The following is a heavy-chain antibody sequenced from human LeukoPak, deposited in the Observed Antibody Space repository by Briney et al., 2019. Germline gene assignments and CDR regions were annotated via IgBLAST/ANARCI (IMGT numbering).Heavy chain of an antibody. J-gene: IGHJ3*02. CDR2: IYYSGST. Sequence: SETLSLTCTVSGGSISSYYWSWIRQPPGKGLEWIGYIYYSGSTNYNPSLKSRVTISVDTSKNQFSLKLSSVTAADTAVYYCARSGDYYYDSSGYYQEAFDIWGQGTMVTVSS. CDR1: GGSISSYY. V-gene: IGHV4-59*12. CDR3: ARSGDYYYDSSGYYQEAFDI. D-gene: IGHD3-22*01.